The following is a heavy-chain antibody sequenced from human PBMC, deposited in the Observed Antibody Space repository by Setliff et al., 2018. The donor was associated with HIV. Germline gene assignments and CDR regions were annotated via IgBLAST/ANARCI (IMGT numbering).Heavy chain of an antibody. J-gene: IGHJ3*02. CDR2: IYYSGSN. V-gene: IGHV4-59*01. CDR1: GGSISSYY. D-gene: IGHD2-15*01. CDR3: ARNPCSGGSCPDAFDI. Sequence: PSETLSLTCTVSGGSISSYYSSWTRQPPGKGLEWIGYIYYSGSNNYNPPLKSRVNISVDTSKNQFFLQLISVTAADTAVYYCARNPCSGGSCPDAFDIWGQGTMVTVSS.